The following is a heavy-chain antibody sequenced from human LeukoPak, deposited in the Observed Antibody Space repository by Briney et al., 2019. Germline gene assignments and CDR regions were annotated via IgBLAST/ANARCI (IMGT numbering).Heavy chain of an antibody. CDR3: ARLNWVPGSTWPKIDS. V-gene: IGHV4-59*08. D-gene: IGHD6-13*01. CDR2: IYYSEST. J-gene: IGHJ4*02. Sequence: SETLSLTCTVSGGSISSYYWSWIRQPPGKGLKWIGYIYYSESTNYNTSLKSRVTISLDTSKNQFSLNLSSVTAADTAVYYCARLNWVPGSTWPKIDSWGQGTLVTVSS. CDR1: GGSISSYY.